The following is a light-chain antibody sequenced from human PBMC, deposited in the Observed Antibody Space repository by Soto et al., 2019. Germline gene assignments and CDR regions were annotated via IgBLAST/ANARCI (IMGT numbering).Light chain of an antibody. J-gene: IGKJ1*01. CDR1: QGIRIY. CDR3: LQDYNFPWT. CDR2: AAS. V-gene: IGKV1-6*01. Sequence: AIQMTQSPSSLSASVGDRVTITCRASQGIRIYLGWYQQKPGKAPKLLIYAASTLQTVVPSRFSGSGSGTDFTLTISRLQPEDFATYYCLQDYNFPWTFGQGTKVEIK.